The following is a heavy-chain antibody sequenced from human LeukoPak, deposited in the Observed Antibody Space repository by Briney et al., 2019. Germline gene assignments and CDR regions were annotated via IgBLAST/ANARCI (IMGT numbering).Heavy chain of an antibody. D-gene: IGHD3-10*01. Sequence: PGGSLRLSCTASGFTFINYSMNWVRQAPGKGLEWVSSISTNSAFIYYADSVRGRFTISRDNTKNSLYLQMNNLRAEDTAVYYCARLGMIRGVPADYWGQGTLVTVSS. CDR2: ISTNSAFI. CDR1: GFTFINYS. V-gene: IGHV3-21*01. CDR3: ARLGMIRGVPADY. J-gene: IGHJ4*02.